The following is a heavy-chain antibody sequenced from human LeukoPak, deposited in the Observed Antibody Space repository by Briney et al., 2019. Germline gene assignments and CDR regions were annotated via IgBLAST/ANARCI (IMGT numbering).Heavy chain of an antibody. D-gene: IGHD7-27*01. J-gene: IGHJ4*02. CDR2: IYYSGST. CDR1: GFTFSSYS. Sequence: GSLRLSCAASGFTFSSYSMNWVRQPPGKGLEWIGSIYYSGSTYYNPSLKSRVTISVDTSKNQFSLKLSSVTAADTAVYYCARSGLTGPEFDYWGQGTLVTVSS. V-gene: IGHV4-39*07. CDR3: ARSGLTGPEFDY.